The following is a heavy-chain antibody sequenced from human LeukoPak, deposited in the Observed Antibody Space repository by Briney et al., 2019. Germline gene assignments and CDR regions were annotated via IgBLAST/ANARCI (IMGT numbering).Heavy chain of an antibody. V-gene: IGHV3-30-3*01. Sequence: GGSLRLSCAASGFTFSSYAMHWVRQAPGKGLEWVAVISHDGSNKYYADSVKGRFTISRDNSKNTLYLQMNSLRAEDTAVCYCARALITGTTLDYWGQGTLVTVSS. CDR3: ARALITGTTLDY. CDR1: GFTFSSYA. J-gene: IGHJ4*02. CDR2: ISHDGSNK. D-gene: IGHD1-7*01.